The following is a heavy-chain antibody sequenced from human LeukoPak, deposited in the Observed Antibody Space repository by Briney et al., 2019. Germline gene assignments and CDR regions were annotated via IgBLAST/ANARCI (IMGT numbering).Heavy chain of an antibody. D-gene: IGHD2-21*01. CDR1: GGSISSYY. CDR2: IFSSEST. Sequence: PSETLSLTCTVSGGSISSYYWSWIRQPAGKGLEWIGRIFSSESTNYNPSLKGRVTMSLDTSKNQFSLRLSSVTAADTAVYYCATQPIPLYGETYMPRVFDYWGQGTLVTVSS. J-gene: IGHJ4*02. V-gene: IGHV4-4*07. CDR3: ATQPIPLYGETYMPRVFDY.